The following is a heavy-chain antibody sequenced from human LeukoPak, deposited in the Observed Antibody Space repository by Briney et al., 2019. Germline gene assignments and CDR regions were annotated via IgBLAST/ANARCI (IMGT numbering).Heavy chain of an antibody. CDR1: GFTVSSNY. J-gene: IGHJ3*02. CDR3: ASSSRVGGYCSGGSCYSFAFDI. Sequence: GGSLRLSCAASGFTVSSNYMSWVRQAPGKGLEWVSVIYSGGSTYYADSVKGRFTISRDNSKNTLYLQMNSLRAEDTAVYYCASSSRVGGYCSGGSCYSFAFDIWGQGTMVTDSS. V-gene: IGHV3-66*01. D-gene: IGHD2-15*01. CDR2: IYSGGST.